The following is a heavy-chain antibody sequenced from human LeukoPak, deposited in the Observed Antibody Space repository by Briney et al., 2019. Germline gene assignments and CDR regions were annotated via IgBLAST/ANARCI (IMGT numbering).Heavy chain of an antibody. D-gene: IGHD1-1*01. V-gene: IGHV1-46*01. J-gene: IGHJ4*02. CDR2: INPSGGST. CDR3: ARDRLDRFVY. CDR1: GYTFTSYY. Sequence: ASVNVSCTASGYTFTSYYMHWVRQAPEKGLEWMGIINPSGGSTSYAQKFQGRVTMTRDTSTSTVYMELSSLRSEDTAVYYCARDRLDRFVYWGQGTLVTVSS.